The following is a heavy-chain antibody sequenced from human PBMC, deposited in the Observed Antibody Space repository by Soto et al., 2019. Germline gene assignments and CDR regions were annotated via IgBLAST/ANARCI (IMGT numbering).Heavy chain of an antibody. CDR3: ARGRTTVTTQDHYYFDY. CDR1: GGSISSGDYY. D-gene: IGHD4-17*01. Sequence: PSETLSLTCTVSGGSISSGDYYWSWTRQPPGKGLEWIGYIYYGGSTYYNPSLKSRVTISVDTSKNQFSLKLSSVTAADTAVYYCARGRTTVTTQDHYYFDYWGQGTLVTVSS. V-gene: IGHV4-30-4*01. J-gene: IGHJ4*02. CDR2: IYYGGST.